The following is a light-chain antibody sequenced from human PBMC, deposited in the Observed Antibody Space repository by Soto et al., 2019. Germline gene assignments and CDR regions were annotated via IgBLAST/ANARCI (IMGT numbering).Light chain of an antibody. CDR2: TTN. Sequence: QSVLTQPPSVSGAPGQSITIACTGSRSNIGAGYDVHWYQQKPGTAPKLLIYTTNHRPSGVADRFSGSKSGSSASLAITGHQPEDEADYFCQTYDKSLSGSYIFGTGTKLTVL. CDR1: RSNIGAGYD. J-gene: IGLJ1*01. CDR3: QTYDKSLSGSYI. V-gene: IGLV1-40*01.